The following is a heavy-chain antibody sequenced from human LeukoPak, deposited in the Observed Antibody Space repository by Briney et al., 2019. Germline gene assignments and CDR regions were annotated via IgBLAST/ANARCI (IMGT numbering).Heavy chain of an antibody. CDR1: GFTFSSYW. Sequence: PGGSLRLSCSASGFTFSSYWMNWVRQAPGKGLEWVSGIGAGGTTYYADPVKGRFTISRDNSKNTLCLQMNSLRAEDTAVYYCAKEGLVVWGQGTLVTVSS. CDR2: IGAGGTT. CDR3: AKEGLVV. V-gene: IGHV3-23*01. J-gene: IGHJ4*02. D-gene: IGHD6-19*01.